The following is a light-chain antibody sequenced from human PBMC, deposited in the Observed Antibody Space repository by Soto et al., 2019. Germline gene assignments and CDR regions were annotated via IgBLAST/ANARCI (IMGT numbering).Light chain of an antibody. CDR3: ATWDDSLNGVYV. J-gene: IGLJ1*01. Sequence: QLVLTQPPSASGTPGQGVTISCSGSTSNIGSNYVYWYQQLPGTAPKLLIYRNNQRPSGVPDRFSGSKSGTSASLAISGLRSDDEADYFCATWDDSLNGVYVFGTGTKVTVL. CDR2: RNN. CDR1: TSNIGSNY. V-gene: IGLV1-47*01.